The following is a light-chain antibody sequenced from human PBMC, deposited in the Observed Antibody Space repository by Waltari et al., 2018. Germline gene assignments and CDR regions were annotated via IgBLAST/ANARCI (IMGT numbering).Light chain of an antibody. CDR2: FTSDGSQ. CDR1: SAHSTYA. V-gene: IGLV4-69*01. J-gene: IGLJ3*02. Sequence: QLVLTQSPSASASLGASVKLTCTLSSAHSTYAVAWHQQQPESGPRFLMRFTSDGSQTKGDGIPDRCSVSTSGAERYLRISRLQAEDEGDYDCQTWGTGAVFGGGTKLTVL. CDR3: QTWGTGAV.